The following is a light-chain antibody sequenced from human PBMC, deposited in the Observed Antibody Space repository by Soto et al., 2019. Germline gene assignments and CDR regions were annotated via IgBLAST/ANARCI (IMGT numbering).Light chain of an antibody. CDR3: QQRNPLT. CDR2: DAS. CDR1: QSIGTY. V-gene: IGKV3-11*01. Sequence: ILLTQSPGTLSLSPGERATLSCRASQSIGTYLAWYQQKPGQAPRLLIYDASNRATGIPARFSGGGSGTDFTLTISSLEPEDFAVYYCQQRNPLTFGGGTKVDIK. J-gene: IGKJ4*01.